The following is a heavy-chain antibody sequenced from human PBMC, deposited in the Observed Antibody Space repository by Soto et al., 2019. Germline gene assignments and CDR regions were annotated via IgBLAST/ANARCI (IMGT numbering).Heavy chain of an antibody. CDR2: IYYTGNT. Sequence: PSETLSLTCTVSGGSISSYYWSWIRQPPGKGLEWIGYIYYTGNTIYNPSLKSRATISLDTSKNQFSLKLSSVTAADTAVYYCAREGYSGQVDYWGQGTLVTVSS. CDR3: AREGYSGQVDY. CDR1: GGSISSYY. D-gene: IGHD6-19*01. J-gene: IGHJ4*02. V-gene: IGHV4-59*01.